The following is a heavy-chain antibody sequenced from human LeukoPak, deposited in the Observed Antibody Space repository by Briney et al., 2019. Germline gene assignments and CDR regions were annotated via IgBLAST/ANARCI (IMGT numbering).Heavy chain of an antibody. Sequence: PGGSLRLSCAASGFTFSDYSMNWVRQAPGKGLEWVASVNTVSSYIYYADSMRGRFTISGDNAKNSLFLQMNSLRAEDTAVYYCARLRRNSDRSDFFYHYDHWGQGTLVTVSS. CDR3: ARLRRNSDRSDFFYHYDH. CDR1: GFTFSDYS. J-gene: IGHJ4*02. CDR2: VNTVSSYI. V-gene: IGHV3-21*01. D-gene: IGHD3-22*01.